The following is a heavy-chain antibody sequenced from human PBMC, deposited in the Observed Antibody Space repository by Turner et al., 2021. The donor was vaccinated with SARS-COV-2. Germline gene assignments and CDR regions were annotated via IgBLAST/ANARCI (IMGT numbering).Heavy chain of an antibody. V-gene: IGHV4-39*01. CDR3: ATSTVAGTELNYYGMDV. CDR1: GCSISSSSYY. Sequence: QLQLQESGPGLVKPSETLSLTCTVSGCSISSSSYYLGWIRQPSGKGQEWIGSIYYSGKTYYKPSLKSRVTISVDTSKNQYSMKMSSMTAADTAVYYCATSTVAGTELNYYGMDVWGQGTTVTVSS. CDR2: IYYSGKT. D-gene: IGHD6-13*01. J-gene: IGHJ6*02.